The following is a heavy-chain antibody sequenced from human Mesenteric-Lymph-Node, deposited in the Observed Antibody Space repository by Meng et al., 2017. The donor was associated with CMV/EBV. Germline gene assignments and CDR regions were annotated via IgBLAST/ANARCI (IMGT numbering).Heavy chain of an antibody. J-gene: IGHJ6*02. Sequence: GESLKISCAASGFTFSSYSMNWVRQAPGKGLEWVSYISSSSSTIYYADSVKGRFTISRDNAKNSLYLQMNSLRAEDTAVYYCARDATALTYYGMDVWGQGTTVTVSS. CDR1: GFTFSSYS. CDR2: ISSSSSTI. V-gene: IGHV3-48*04. CDR3: ARDATALTYYGMDV.